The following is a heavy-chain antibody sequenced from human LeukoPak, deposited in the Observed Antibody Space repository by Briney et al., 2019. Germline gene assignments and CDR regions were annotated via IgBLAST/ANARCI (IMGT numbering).Heavy chain of an antibody. J-gene: IGHJ4*02. CDR2: LSKSGST. D-gene: IGHD3-9*01. CDR3: AREELTGYGVDY. V-gene: IGHV4-59*12. Sequence: SETLSLTCTVSGGSISSYYWSWIRLPPGKGLEWIGYLSKSGSTNYSPSLKSRVTISVDTSKNQFSLKLSSVTAADTAVYYCAREELTGYGVDYWGQGTLVTVSS. CDR1: GGSISSYY.